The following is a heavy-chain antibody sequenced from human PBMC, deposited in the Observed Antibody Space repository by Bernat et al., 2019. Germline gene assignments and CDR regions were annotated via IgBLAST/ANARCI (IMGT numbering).Heavy chain of an antibody. D-gene: IGHD6-13*01. CDR3: AKDLYSRNWYIQGH. J-gene: IGHJ4*02. V-gene: IGHV3-23*04. Sequence: EVQLVESGGGLVQPGGSLRLSCAASGFTLSSYAMTWVRQAPGKGLEWVSAISTGGERTYYADSVKGRYTIFTDDSKNTLYLQMSSLRAEDTAVYYCAKDLYSRNWYIQGHWGQGTLVTVSS. CDR2: ISTGGERT. CDR1: GFTLSSYA.